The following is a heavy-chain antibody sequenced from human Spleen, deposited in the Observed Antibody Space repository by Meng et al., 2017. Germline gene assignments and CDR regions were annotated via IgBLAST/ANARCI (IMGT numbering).Heavy chain of an antibody. V-gene: IGHV1-2*02. Sequence: ASVKVSCKASGYTFTDYYMYWVRQAPGQGLEWMGWINPNNGGTNYARKFQGRVTLTRDTSISTAYMELSRLRSDDTAVYYCARSYYDSSGYLEAFDIWGQGTMVTVSS. J-gene: IGHJ3*02. CDR3: ARSYYDSSGYLEAFDI. CDR2: INPNNGGT. D-gene: IGHD3-22*01. CDR1: GYTFTDYY.